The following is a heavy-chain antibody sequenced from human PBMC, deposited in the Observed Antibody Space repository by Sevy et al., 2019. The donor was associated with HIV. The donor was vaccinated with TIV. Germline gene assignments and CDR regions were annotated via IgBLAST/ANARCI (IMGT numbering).Heavy chain of an antibody. Sequence: GGSLRLSCAASGFTFSSYAMHWVRQAPGKGLEWVAVISYDGSNKDYADSVKGRFTISRDNSKNTLYLQMNSRRTEDTAVYYCARRNEFGAFDNWGQGTMVTVSS. V-gene: IGHV3-30-3*01. CDR3: ARRNEFGAFDN. D-gene: IGHD3-10*01. CDR2: ISYDGSNK. CDR1: GFTFSSYA. J-gene: IGHJ3*02.